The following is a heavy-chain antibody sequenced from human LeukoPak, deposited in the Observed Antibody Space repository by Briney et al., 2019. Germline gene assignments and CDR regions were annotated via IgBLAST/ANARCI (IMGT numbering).Heavy chain of an antibody. CDR3: ARHGYFSYNWFDP. D-gene: IGHD5-18*01. J-gene: IGHJ5*02. Sequence: PSETLSLTCTVSGGSISSSSYYWGWIRQPPGKGLEWIGSIYYSGSTYYNPSLKCRVTISVDTSKNQFSLKLSSVTAADTAVYSCARHGYFSYNWFDPWGQGTLVTVSS. CDR2: IYYSGST. V-gene: IGHV4-39*01. CDR1: GGSISSSSYY.